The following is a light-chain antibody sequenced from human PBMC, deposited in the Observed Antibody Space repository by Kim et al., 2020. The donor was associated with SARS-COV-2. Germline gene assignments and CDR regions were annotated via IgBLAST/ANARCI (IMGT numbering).Light chain of an antibody. V-gene: IGLV1-44*01. Sequence: GQRVTISCYGSSSNIGSNTVNWYQQLPGTAPKLLIYNNDHRPSGVPDRFSGSKSGTSASLAISGLQSEDEADYYCAAWDDSLNGLVFGGGTQLTVL. CDR3: AAWDDSLNGLV. CDR2: NND. CDR1: SSNIGSNT. J-gene: IGLJ2*01.